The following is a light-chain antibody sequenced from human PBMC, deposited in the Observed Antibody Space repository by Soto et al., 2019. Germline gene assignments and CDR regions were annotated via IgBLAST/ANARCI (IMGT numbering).Light chain of an antibody. V-gene: IGLV1-51*01. CDR2: DNN. CDR1: SSNIGNNY. Sequence: QSVLTQPPSVSAAPGQQVTISCSGSSSNIGNNYVSWYQQLPGTAPKLLIYDNNKRPSGIPDRFSGSKSGTSATRGITGLQTGDEADYYCGTWDSSLSAVVFGGGTKLTVL. CDR3: GTWDSSLSAVV. J-gene: IGLJ2*01.